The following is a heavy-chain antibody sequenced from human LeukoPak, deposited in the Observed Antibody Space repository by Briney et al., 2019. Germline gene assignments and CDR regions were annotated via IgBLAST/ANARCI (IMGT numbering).Heavy chain of an antibody. D-gene: IGHD3-10*01. J-gene: IGHJ4*02. Sequence: GESLKISCKGFGYSFTSYWIGWVRQMPGKGLEWMGIIYPGDSDTRYSPSFQGQVTISADQSISTAYLQWSSLKASDTAMYYCVRLSGSGAYTPYYFDYWGQGTLVTVSS. CDR3: VRLSGSGAYTPYYFDY. CDR1: GYSFTSYW. V-gene: IGHV5-51*01. CDR2: IYPGDSDT.